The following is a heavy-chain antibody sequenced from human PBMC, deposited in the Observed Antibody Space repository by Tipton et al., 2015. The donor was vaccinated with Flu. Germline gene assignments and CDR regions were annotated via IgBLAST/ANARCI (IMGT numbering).Heavy chain of an antibody. CDR1: GFTFDDYA. V-gene: IGHV3-9*01. D-gene: IGHD4-17*01. CDR3: AKDWSSYGDYEGGYFDY. Sequence: QLVQSGGGLVQPGRSLRLSCAASGFTFDDYAMHWVRQAPGKGLEWVSGISWNSGSIGYADSVKGRFTISRDNAKNSLYLQMNSLRAEDTALYYCAKDWSSYGDYEGGYFDYWGQGTLVTVSS. CDR2: ISWNSGSI. J-gene: IGHJ4*02.